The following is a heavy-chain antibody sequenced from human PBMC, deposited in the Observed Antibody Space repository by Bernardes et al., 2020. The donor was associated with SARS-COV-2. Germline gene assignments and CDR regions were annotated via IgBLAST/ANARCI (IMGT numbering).Heavy chain of an antibody. Sequence: SVKVSCKASGYTYTNYGIAWVRQAPGHGLEWLGWISGYNGNTNYARHLQDRISMTTDLSTNTAFMELRRLRSDDTAVYYCARVEGFCSGGTCFSLFYFDHWGQGTLVSVSS. J-gene: IGHJ4*02. CDR1: GYTYTNYG. D-gene: IGHD2-15*01. V-gene: IGHV1-18*04. CDR2: ISGYNGNT. CDR3: ARVEGFCSGGTCFSLFYFDH.